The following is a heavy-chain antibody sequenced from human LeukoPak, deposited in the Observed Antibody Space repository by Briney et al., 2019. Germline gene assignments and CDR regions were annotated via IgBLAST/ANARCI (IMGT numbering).Heavy chain of an antibody. Sequence: SGGSLRLSCAASGFTFSSYSMNWVRQAPRKGLEWVSSISSSSSYIYYADSVKGRFTISRDNAKNSLYLQMNSLRAEDTAVYYCARDLRIADPFDPWGQGTLVTVSS. D-gene: IGHD6-13*01. CDR1: GFTFSSYS. V-gene: IGHV3-21*01. CDR3: ARDLRIADPFDP. CDR2: ISSSSSYI. J-gene: IGHJ5*02.